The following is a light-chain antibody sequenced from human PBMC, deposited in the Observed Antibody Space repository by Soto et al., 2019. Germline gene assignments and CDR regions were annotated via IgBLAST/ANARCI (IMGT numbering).Light chain of an antibody. CDR1: SSDIGSYNL. J-gene: IGLJ1*01. V-gene: IGLV2-14*02. CDR2: EDN. CDR3: SSYAGSSNV. Sequence: QSALTQPASVSGSPGQSITISCTGTSSDIGSYNLVSWYQQHPGKAPKLIIHEDNKRPSGVSNRFSGSKSGNTASLTVSGLQAEDEADYYCSSYAGSSNVFGTGTKLTVL.